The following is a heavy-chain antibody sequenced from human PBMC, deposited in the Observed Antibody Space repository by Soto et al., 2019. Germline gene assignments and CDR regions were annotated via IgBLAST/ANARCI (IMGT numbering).Heavy chain of an antibody. CDR3: ARASSFRGDFHV. Sequence: QVQLQESGPGLVKPSGTLSLTCSVSGGSIRSSSWWTWLRQSPGKGLEWIGEIYHAGSPNYNPSFQRRVTISADTSKNSFSLRLTSVTAADTAIYYCARASSFRGDFHVWGQGTAVTISS. CDR2: IYHAGSP. D-gene: IGHD2-21*02. V-gene: IGHV4-4*02. CDR1: GGSIRSSSW. J-gene: IGHJ3*01.